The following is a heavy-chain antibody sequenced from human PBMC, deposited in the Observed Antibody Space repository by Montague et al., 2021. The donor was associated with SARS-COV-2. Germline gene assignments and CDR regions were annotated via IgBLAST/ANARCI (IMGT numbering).Heavy chain of an antibody. Sequence: SETLSLTCNVSGGSINNYSWSWIRQSPGRGLEWIGYIYYTGSTTCNPSLDSRVTISLDTSRDLVSLELRSLTAADTAVYYGARGEWWKRHFDYWGKGTLVAVSS. D-gene: IGHD2-15*01. CDR2: IYYTGST. CDR3: ARGEWWKRHFDY. J-gene: IGHJ4*02. V-gene: IGHV4-59*01. CDR1: GGSINNYS.